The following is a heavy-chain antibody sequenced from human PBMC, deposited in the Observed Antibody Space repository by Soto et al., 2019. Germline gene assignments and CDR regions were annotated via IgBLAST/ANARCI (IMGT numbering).Heavy chain of an antibody. D-gene: IGHD2-15*01. V-gene: IGHV4-31*03. CDR2: IYYSGST. CDR1: GGSISSGGYY. CDR3: ARDLVVVAATDYYYGMDV. Sequence: PSETLSLTCTVSGGSISSGGYYWSWIRQHPGKGLEWIGYIYYSGSTYYNPSLKSRVTISVDTSKNQFSLKLSSVTAADTAVYYCARDLVVVAATDYYYGMDVWGQGTTVTVSS. J-gene: IGHJ6*02.